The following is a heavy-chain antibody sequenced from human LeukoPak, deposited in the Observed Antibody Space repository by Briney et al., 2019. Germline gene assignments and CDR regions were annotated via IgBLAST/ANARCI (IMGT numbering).Heavy chain of an antibody. Sequence: ASVKDSCKASGCILRNYAIRWLRQAPGKALAWMGGINPILGTANNPYKFQGRVTITADKSTSTAYMELSSLRSEDTAVYYCARDRAVSGPENGMDVWGKGTTVTVSS. CDR3: ARDRAVSGPENGMDV. D-gene: IGHD6-19*01. CDR2: INPILGTA. J-gene: IGHJ6*04. CDR1: GCILRNYA. V-gene: IGHV1-69*06.